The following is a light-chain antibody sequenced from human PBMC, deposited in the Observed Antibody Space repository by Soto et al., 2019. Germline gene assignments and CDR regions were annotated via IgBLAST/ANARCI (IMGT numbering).Light chain of an antibody. CDR1: QSISRY. CDR2: VAS. Sequence: DIQMTQSPSSLSASVGDRVTITCRASQSISRYLNWYQQKPGRAPKVLIYVASSLQSGVPSRFSGSGSGTDFTLTIDSLQPEDFATYYCQQTYSAWTFGQGTKVEIK. CDR3: QQTYSAWT. V-gene: IGKV1-39*01. J-gene: IGKJ1*01.